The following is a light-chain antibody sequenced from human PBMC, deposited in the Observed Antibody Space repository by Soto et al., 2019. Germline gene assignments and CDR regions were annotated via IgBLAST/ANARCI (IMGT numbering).Light chain of an antibody. CDR3: QQSYSSPLT. Sequence: DIQMTQSPSSLSTSVGDRVTITCRAGQSISNYLNWYQQKPGKAPKLLIYAASSLQTGVPSRFSGSGSGTDFTLTISSLQPEDFATYYCQQSYSSPLTFGGGTKVEIK. CDR2: AAS. V-gene: IGKV1-39*01. J-gene: IGKJ4*01. CDR1: QSISNY.